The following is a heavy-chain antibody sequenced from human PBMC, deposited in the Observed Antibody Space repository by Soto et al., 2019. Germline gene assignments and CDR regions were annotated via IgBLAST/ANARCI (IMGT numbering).Heavy chain of an antibody. J-gene: IGHJ5*02. CDR1: GYTLTELS. D-gene: IGHD2-15*01. CDR2: FDPEDGET. CDR3: ATGIGYCSGGSCYPWFDP. Sequence: ASVKVSCKVSGYTLTELSMHWVRQAPGKGLEWMGGFDPEDGETIYAQKFQGRVTMTEDTSTDTAYMELSSLRSEDTAVYYCATGIGYCSGGSCYPWFDPWGQGTLVTVSS. V-gene: IGHV1-24*01.